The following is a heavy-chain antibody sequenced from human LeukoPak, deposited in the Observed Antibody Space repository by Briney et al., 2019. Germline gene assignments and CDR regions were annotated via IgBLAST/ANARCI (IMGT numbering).Heavy chain of an antibody. CDR3: AKEGGVGAAFDI. Sequence: GGSRRLSCAASGFTFSSYAMHWVRQAPGKGLEWVAVISYDGSNKYYADSVKGRFTISRGNSKNTLYLQMNSLRAEDTAVYYCAKEGGVGAAFDIWGQGTMVTVSS. CDR1: GFTFSSYA. V-gene: IGHV3-30*04. CDR2: ISYDGSNK. J-gene: IGHJ3*02. D-gene: IGHD1-26*01.